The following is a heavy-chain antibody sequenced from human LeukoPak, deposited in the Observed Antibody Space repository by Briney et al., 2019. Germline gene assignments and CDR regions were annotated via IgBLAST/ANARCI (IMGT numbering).Heavy chain of an antibody. D-gene: IGHD3-9*01. CDR2: ISAYNGNT. V-gene: IGHV1-18*04. CDR3: ARDRRILTGPDY. Sequence: ASAKVSCKASGYTFTSYGISWVRQAPGQGLEWMGWISAYNGNTNYAQKLQGRVTMTTDRSTSTAYMELRSLRSDDTAVYYCARDRRILTGPDYWGQGTLVTVSS. J-gene: IGHJ4*02. CDR1: GYTFTSYG.